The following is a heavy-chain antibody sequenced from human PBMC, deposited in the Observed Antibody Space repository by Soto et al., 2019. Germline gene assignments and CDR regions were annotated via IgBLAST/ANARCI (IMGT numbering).Heavy chain of an antibody. CDR3: AKIRAVMAFPDAFDI. V-gene: IGHV1-18*01. J-gene: IGHJ3*02. CDR2: ISAYNGNT. CDR1: GYTFTSYG. D-gene: IGHD3-16*01. Sequence: GASVKVSCKASGYTFTSYGISWVRQAPGQGLEWMGWISAYNGNTYYAQKLQGRVTMTTDTSTSTAYMELRSLRSDDTAVYYCAKIRAVMAFPDAFDIWGQGTMVTVSS.